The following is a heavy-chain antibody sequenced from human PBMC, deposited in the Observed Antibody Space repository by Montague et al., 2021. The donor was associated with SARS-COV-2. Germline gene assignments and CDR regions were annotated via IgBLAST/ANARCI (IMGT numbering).Heavy chain of an antibody. Sequence: SLRLSCAASGFTFSSYWVHWVRQAPGKGLVWVSRINSDGSSTSYADSVRGRFTISRDNAKNTLYLQMNSLRAEDTAVYYCARVFPGYYYYMDVWGKGTTVTVSS. V-gene: IGHV3-74*01. CDR2: INSDGSST. D-gene: IGHD2-21*01. J-gene: IGHJ6*03. CDR1: GFTFSSYW. CDR3: ARVFPGYYYYMDV.